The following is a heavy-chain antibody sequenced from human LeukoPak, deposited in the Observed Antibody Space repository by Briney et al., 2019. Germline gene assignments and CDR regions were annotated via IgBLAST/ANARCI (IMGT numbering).Heavy chain of an antibody. D-gene: IGHD3-22*01. CDR2: IRYDGSNK. CDR3: AKHLEVVITTPFDY. CDR1: GFTFSSYG. J-gene: IGHJ4*02. V-gene: IGHV3-30*02. Sequence: GGSLRLSCAASGFTFSSYGMHWVRQAPGKGLEWVAFIRYDGSNKYYADSVKGRFTISRDNSKNTLYLQMNSLRAEDTAVYYCAKHLEVVITTPFDYWGQGTLVTVSS.